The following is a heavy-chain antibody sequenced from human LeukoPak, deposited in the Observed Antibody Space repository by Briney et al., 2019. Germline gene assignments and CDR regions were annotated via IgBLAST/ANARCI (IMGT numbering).Heavy chain of an antibody. CDR1: GVFISSYY. Sequence: SETLSLTCTVSGVFISSYYWSWIRQPPEKGLEWIRDIYYSGSTNYNPSLKSRVTISVDTSKNQFSLKLSSVTAADTAVYYCARLGYYYDTSGYFFDYWGQGTLVTVSS. CDR2: IYYSGST. D-gene: IGHD3-22*01. J-gene: IGHJ4*02. CDR3: ARLGYYYDTSGYFFDY. V-gene: IGHV4-59*01.